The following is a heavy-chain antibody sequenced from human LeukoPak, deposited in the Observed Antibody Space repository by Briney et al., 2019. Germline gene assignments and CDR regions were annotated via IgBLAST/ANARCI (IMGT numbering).Heavy chain of an antibody. CDR2: IYHSGST. CDR3: ARGNYYGSGNYRPFDY. J-gene: IGHJ4*02. CDR1: GGSISSSNW. V-gene: IGHV4-4*02. D-gene: IGHD3-10*01. Sequence: PSGTLSLTCAVSGGSISSSNWWSWVRPPPGKGLEWIGEIYHSGSTNYNPSLKSRVTISVDTSKNQFSLKVSSVTAADTAVYYCARGNYYGSGNYRPFDYWGQGTLVTVSS.